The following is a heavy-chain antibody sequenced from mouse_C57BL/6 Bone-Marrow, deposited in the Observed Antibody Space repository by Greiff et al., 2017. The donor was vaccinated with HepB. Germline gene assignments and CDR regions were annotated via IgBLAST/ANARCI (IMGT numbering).Heavy chain of an antibody. V-gene: IGHV5-17*02. Sequence: EVQGVESGGGLVQPGGSRKLSCAASGFTFSSFGMHWVRQAPEKELEWVAYISSGSSTIYYADTVKGRFTISRDNPKNTLFLQMTSLRSEDTAMYYCARDGSSYRYFDVWGAGTTVTVSS. CDR3: ARDGSSYRYFDV. CDR1: GFTFSSFG. J-gene: IGHJ1*01. D-gene: IGHD1-1*01. CDR2: ISSGSSTI.